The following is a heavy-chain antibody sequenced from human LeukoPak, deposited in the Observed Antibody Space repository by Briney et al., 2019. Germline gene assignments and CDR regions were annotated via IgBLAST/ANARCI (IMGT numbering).Heavy chain of an antibody. CDR2: MHTSGSP. CDR3: ARAPQGFLSTFARAFDI. CDR1: GGAIRNYY. J-gene: IGHJ3*02. D-gene: IGHD5/OR15-5a*01. Sequence: PSETLSLTCTVSGGAIRNYYWTWIRQPAGKGLGWIGRMHTSGSPNYNPSPQPRITMSIATSKNRSSLKLSSVTAADTAVYYCARAPQGFLSTFARAFDIWGQGTLVTVSS. V-gene: IGHV4-4*07.